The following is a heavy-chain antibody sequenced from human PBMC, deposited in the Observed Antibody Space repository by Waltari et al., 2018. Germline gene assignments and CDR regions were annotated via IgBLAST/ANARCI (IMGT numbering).Heavy chain of an antibody. CDR3: ARLRVHLSYPYWFDP. D-gene: IGHD3-16*02. CDR2: ISYGLLT. J-gene: IGHJ5*02. Sequence: QVHLLESGPGMVRTSETLSLTCTVSGDYLRDYRWSWLRQSPGKGLEWVGYISYGLLTKYNPSLKSRVTISVDRSRNQCSLTLASVTAADTAVYYCARLRVHLSYPYWFDPWGQGTLVTVSS. CDR1: GDYLRDYR. V-gene: IGHV4-59*08.